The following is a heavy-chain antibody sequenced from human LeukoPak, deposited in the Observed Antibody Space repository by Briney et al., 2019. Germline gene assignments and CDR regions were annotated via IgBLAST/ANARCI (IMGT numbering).Heavy chain of an antibody. CDR1: GCTFTDYY. CDR3: ARDFRDYFFYY. Sequence: GASVKVSCKASGCTFTDYYIHWVRQAPGHGLEWMGWINPNSGGTNYAQKFRGRVTMTRDTSISTAYMELSRLTSDDTAVYYCARDFRDYFFYYWGQGTLVTVSS. CDR2: INPNSGGT. V-gene: IGHV1-2*02. J-gene: IGHJ4*02.